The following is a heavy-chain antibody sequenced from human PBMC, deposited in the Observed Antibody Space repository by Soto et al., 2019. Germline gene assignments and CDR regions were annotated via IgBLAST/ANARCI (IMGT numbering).Heavy chain of an antibody. CDR2: IYHSGST. CDR1: GGSISSGGYS. Sequence: KPSETLSLTCAVSGGSISSGGYSWSWIRQPPGKGLEWIGYIYHSGSTYYNPSLKSRVTISVDRSKNQFSLKLSSVTAADTAVYYCARGGSSWQNWFDPWGQGTLVTVSS. J-gene: IGHJ5*02. D-gene: IGHD6-13*01. V-gene: IGHV4-30-2*01. CDR3: ARGGSSWQNWFDP.